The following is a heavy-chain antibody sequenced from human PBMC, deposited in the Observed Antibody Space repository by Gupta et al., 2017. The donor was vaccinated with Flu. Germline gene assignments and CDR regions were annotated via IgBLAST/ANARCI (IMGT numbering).Heavy chain of an antibody. CDR2: ISYDGSNK. D-gene: IGHD2-2*01. Sequence: PGKGLEWVAVISYDGSNKYYADSAKGRFTISRDSSKNTLYLQRNSLRAEDTAVYYCAKLGSTSPRNYYHKDVWGKGTTVTVSS. J-gene: IGHJ6*03. V-gene: IGHV3-30*18. CDR3: AKLGSTSPRNYYHKDV.